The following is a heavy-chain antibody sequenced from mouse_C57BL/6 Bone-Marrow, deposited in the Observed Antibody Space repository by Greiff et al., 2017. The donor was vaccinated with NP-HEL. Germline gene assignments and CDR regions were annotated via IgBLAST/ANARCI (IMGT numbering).Heavy chain of an antibody. CDR2: IYPGSGNT. Sequence: QVHVKQSGAELVRPGASVKLSCKASGYTFTDYYINWVKQRPGQGLEWIARIYPGSGNTYYNEKFKGKATLTAEKSSSTAYMQLSSLTSEDSAVYFCANLITTNYYAMDYWGQGTSVTVSS. D-gene: IGHD1-1*01. CDR3: ANLITTNYYAMDY. V-gene: IGHV1-76*01. CDR1: GYTFTDYY. J-gene: IGHJ4*01.